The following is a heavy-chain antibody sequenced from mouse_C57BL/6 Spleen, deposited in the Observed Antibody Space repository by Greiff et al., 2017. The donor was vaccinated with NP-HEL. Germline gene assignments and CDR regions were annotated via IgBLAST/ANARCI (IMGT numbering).Heavy chain of an antibody. CDR3: ARITTGYAMDY. CDR2: INPSSGYT. D-gene: IGHD1-1*01. V-gene: IGHV1-4*01. J-gene: IGHJ4*01. Sequence: VQLQQSGAELARPGASVKMSCKASGYTFTSYTMHWVKQRPGQGLEWIGYINPSSGYTKYNRKFKDKATLTADKSSSTAYMQLSSLTSEDSAVYYCARITTGYAMDYWGQGTSVTVSS. CDR1: GYTFTSYT.